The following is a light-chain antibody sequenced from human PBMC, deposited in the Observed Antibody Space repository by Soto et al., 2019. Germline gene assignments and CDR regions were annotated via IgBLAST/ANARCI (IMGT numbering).Light chain of an antibody. CDR3: QQADSVPWT. CDR1: KDISSS. Sequence: RVTQSPSSVSASVGDRVTITCQTSKDISSSVAGYQQKPGKAPNLLIFSASALHRGVPPRFSGRGSGTTFTLTVSSLQPEDFATYYCQQADSVPWTFGQGTRVEIK. V-gene: IGKV1D-12*01. CDR2: SAS. J-gene: IGKJ1*01.